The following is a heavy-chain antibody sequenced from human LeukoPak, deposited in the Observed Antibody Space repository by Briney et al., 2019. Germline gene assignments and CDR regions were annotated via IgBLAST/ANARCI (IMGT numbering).Heavy chain of an antibody. V-gene: IGHV4-39*07. CDR2: IYYSGST. J-gene: IGHJ4*02. Sequence: SETLSLTCTVSGGSISSSSYYWGWIRQPPGKGLEWIGSIYYSGSTYYNPSLKSRVTISVDTSKNQFSLKLSSVTAADTAVYYCARGRPPKWGQGTLVTVSS. CDR1: GGSISSSSYY. CDR3: ARGRPPK.